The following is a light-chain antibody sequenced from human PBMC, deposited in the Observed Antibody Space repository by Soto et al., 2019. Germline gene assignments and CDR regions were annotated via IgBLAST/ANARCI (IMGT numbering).Light chain of an antibody. CDR2: GVN. J-gene: IGLJ2*01. CDR3: GSYTDAVTAV. Sequence: QSALTQLASVSGSLGQSITISRTGTRSDVGVYNYVSWFQQHPGKAPKLLIYGVNNRPSGVSNRFSGSKSGSTASLTFSVLLAEDESDYYCGSYTDAVTAVFGGGTKLAVL. CDR1: RSDVGVYNY. V-gene: IGLV2-14*01.